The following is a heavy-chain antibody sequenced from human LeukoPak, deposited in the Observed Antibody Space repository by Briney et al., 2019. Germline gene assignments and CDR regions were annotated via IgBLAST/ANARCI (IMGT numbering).Heavy chain of an antibody. CDR2: ISGDGVST. D-gene: IGHD5-18*01. J-gene: IGHJ4*02. V-gene: IGHV3-43*02. Sequence: GGSLRLSCAASGFTFDDSAMHWVRQAPGKGLEWVSLISGDGVSTYYADSVKGRFTISRNNSKNSLYLKMNSLKPEDTSLYYFAKNLNSYGYYWGQGTLVTVSS. CDR1: GFTFDDSA. CDR3: AKNLNSYGYY.